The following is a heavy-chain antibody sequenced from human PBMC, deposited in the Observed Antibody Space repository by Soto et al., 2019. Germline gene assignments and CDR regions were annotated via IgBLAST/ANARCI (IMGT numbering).Heavy chain of an antibody. CDR1: GFTFSMYW. D-gene: IGHD1-1*01. J-gene: IGHJ4*02. Sequence: GGSLRLSCAASGFTFSMYWMHWVRQVPGKGPEWVSRINDDGSHTNYADSVKGRFTISRDNAKNTLYLQMNDLRAEDTAVYYCTRGPRSTSTGTGAFWGQGALVTVSS. CDR2: INDDGSHT. V-gene: IGHV3-74*01. CDR3: TRGPRSTSTGTGAF.